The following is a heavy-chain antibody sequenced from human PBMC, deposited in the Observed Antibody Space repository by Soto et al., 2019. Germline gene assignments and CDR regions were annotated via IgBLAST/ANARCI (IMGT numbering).Heavy chain of an antibody. CDR1: GGSFSGYY. D-gene: IGHD3-10*01. CDR3: ARGPLWFGELLGPLYY. Sequence: PSETLSLICAVYGGSFSGYYWSWIRQPPGKGLEWIGEINHSGSTNYNPSLKSRVTISVDTSKNQFSLKLSSVTAADTAVYYCARGPLWFGELLGPLYYWGQGTLVTV. V-gene: IGHV4-34*01. CDR2: INHSGST. J-gene: IGHJ4*02.